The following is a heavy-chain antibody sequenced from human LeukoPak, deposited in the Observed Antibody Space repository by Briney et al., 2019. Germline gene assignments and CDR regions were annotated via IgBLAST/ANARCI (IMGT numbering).Heavy chain of an antibody. CDR1: GFTFSSYG. CDR3: ARDLGGSSSSAWFDP. Sequence: PGGSLRLSCAASGFTFSSYGMHWVRQAPGKGLEWVAVISYDGSNKYYADSVKGRFTISRDNSKNSLYLQMNSLRAEDTAVYYCARDLGGSSSSAWFDPWGQGTLVTVSS. J-gene: IGHJ5*02. CDR2: ISYDGSNK. V-gene: IGHV3-30*03. D-gene: IGHD6-6*01.